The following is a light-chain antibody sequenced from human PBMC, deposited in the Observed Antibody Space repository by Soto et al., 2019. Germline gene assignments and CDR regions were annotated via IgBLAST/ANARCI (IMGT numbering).Light chain of an antibody. CDR1: SSNIGAGYD. CDR2: GNS. CDR3: QSYDSSLSGWV. J-gene: IGLJ3*02. Sequence: QSVLTQPPSVSGAPGKRVTISCTGSSSNIGAGYDVHWYQQLPGTAPKLLIYGNSNRPSGVPDRFSGSKSGTSASLAITGLRPEDEADYYSQSYDSSLSGWVFGGGTKLTVL. V-gene: IGLV1-40*01.